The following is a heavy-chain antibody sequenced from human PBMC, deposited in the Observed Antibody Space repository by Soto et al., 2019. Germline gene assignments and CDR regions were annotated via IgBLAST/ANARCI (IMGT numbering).Heavy chain of an antibody. CDR2: ISWNSANT. CDR1: GSTFEDNS. J-gene: IGHJ4*02. V-gene: IGHV3-9*01. Sequence: EVQLVESGGGLIQPGRSLRLACVASGSTFEDNSMHWVRQAPGKGLEWVSGISWNSANTGYADSVKGRFTISRDNAKNSLYLEMNSVRAEDTALYYCAKEGFASWGQGTLVTVSS. CDR3: AKEGFAS.